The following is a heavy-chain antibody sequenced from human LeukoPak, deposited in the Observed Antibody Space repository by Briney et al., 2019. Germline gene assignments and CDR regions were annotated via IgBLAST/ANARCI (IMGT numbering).Heavy chain of an antibody. J-gene: IGHJ4*02. CDR3: ARVYYGSGSYYNFDY. CDR2: IYTSGST. D-gene: IGHD3-10*01. CDR1: GGSISSYY. V-gene: IGHV4-4*07. Sequence: SETLSLTCTVSGGSISSYYWSWIRQPAGKGLEWIGRIYTSGSTNYNPSLKSRVTMSVDTSKNQFSLKLSSVTAADTAVYYCARVYYGSGSYYNFDYWGQGTLVTVSS.